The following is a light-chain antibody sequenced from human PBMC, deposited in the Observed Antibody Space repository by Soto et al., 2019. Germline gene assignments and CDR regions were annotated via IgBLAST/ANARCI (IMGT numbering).Light chain of an antibody. J-gene: IGKJ2*01. CDR1: QSVSSSY. Sequence: EVVLTQSPGTLSLPPGERATLSCWASQSVSSSYLAWYQQKPGQAPRLLIYAASSRATGIPDRFSGSGSGTDFTLTISRLEPEDFAVYYRQQYGSSLPYTFGQGTKLDIK. CDR2: AAS. CDR3: QQYGSSLPYT. V-gene: IGKV3-20*01.